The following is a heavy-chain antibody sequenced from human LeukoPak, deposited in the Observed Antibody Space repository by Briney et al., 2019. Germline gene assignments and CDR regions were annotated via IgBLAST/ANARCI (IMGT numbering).Heavy chain of an antibody. Sequence: SVKVSCKASGGTFSSYAISWVRRAPGQGLEGMGRIIPIFGIASYAQKFQGRVTITADKSTSTAYMELSSLRSEDTAVYYCARDRENSGSYYRDWGQGTLVTVSS. CDR2: IIPIFGIA. CDR1: GGTFSSYA. J-gene: IGHJ4*02. V-gene: IGHV1-69*04. CDR3: ARDRENSGSYYRD. D-gene: IGHD1-26*01.